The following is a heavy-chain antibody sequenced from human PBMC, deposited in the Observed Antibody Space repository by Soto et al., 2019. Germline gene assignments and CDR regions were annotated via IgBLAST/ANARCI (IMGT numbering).Heavy chain of an antibody. D-gene: IGHD5-12*01. Sequence: EVQLVESGGGLVKPGGSLRLSCAASGFTFSSYSMNWVRQAPGKGLEWVSSISSSSSYIYYADSVKGRFTISRDNAKNSLYLQMNSLRAEDTAVYYCARVSLVATIDAFDIWGQGTMVTVSS. J-gene: IGHJ3*02. CDR2: ISSSSSYI. CDR1: GFTFSSYS. CDR3: ARVSLVATIDAFDI. V-gene: IGHV3-21*01.